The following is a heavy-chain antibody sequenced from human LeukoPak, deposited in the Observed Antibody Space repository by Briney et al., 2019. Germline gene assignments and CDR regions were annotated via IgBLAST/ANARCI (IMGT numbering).Heavy chain of an antibody. CDR2: ISTNNGNT. J-gene: IGHJ5*02. V-gene: IGHV1-18*01. Sequence: GALVKVSCKSSGYTSSDYGISWMRQAPGQGLEWMGWISTNNGNTNYAQQFQGRVTMTTDTSTSTAYMELRSLKSDDTAVYYCARDVPGSIGTTARFDPWGQGTLVTVSS. CDR1: GYTSSDYG. D-gene: IGHD1-1*01. CDR3: ARDVPGSIGTTARFDP.